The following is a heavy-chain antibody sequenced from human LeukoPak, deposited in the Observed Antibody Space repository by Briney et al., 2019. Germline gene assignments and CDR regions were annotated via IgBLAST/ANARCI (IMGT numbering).Heavy chain of an antibody. J-gene: IGHJ5*02. D-gene: IGHD3-10*01. CDR3: AREKYYYGSGNWFDP. Sequence: GGSLRLSCAASGFTFSSYWMHWVRQAPGKGLVWVSRINSDGSSTGYADSVKGRFTISRDNAKNTLYLQMNSLRAEDTAVYYCAREKYYYGSGNWFDPWGQGTLVTVSS. CDR2: INSDGSST. CDR1: GFTFSSYW. V-gene: IGHV3-74*01.